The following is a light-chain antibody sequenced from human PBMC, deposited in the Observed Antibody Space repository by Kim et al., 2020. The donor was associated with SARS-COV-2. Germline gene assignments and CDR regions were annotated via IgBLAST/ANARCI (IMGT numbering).Light chain of an antibody. CDR1: QSVSRY. J-gene: IGKJ4*01. Sequence: LAPGERATLSCTASQSVSRYLAWYQQKPGQAPRLLIYDASNRATGIPARFSGSGSGTDYTLTISSLEPEDFAVYYCQQRSNWPLTFGGGTKVDIK. V-gene: IGKV3-11*01. CDR2: DAS. CDR3: QQRSNWPLT.